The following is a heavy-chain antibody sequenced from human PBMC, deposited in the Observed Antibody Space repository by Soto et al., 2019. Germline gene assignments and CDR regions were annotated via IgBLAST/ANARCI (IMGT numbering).Heavy chain of an antibody. D-gene: IGHD3-10*01. Sequence: SVKVSCKASGGTFSSYTISWVRQAPGQGLEWMGRIIPISGITNYAQKFQGWVTITTDTSISTAYMELSRLRSDDTAVYYCARGRGVIITSDYFDYWGQGTLVTVSS. V-gene: IGHV1-69*02. CDR1: GGTFSSYT. J-gene: IGHJ4*02. CDR3: ARGRGVIITSDYFDY. CDR2: IIPISGIT.